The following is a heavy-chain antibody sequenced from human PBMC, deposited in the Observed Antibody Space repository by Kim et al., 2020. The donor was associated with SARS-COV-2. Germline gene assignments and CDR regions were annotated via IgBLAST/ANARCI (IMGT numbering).Heavy chain of an antibody. J-gene: IGHJ5*02. Sequence: GGSLRLSCAASGFTFSSYALNWVRQAPGKGLEWVSSISGSSTYIFYADSVQGRFTISRDNARNSLYLQMNSLRPEDTAVYYCARDLPAGWGQNWFDPWGQGTLVTVSS. D-gene: IGHD3-10*01. V-gene: IGHV3-21*01. CDR2: ISGSSTYI. CDR1: GFTFSSYA. CDR3: ARDLPAGWGQNWFDP.